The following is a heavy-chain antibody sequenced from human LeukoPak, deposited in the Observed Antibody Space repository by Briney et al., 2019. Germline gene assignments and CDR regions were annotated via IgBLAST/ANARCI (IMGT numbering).Heavy chain of an antibody. D-gene: IGHD6-19*01. V-gene: IGHV3-9*01. CDR2: ISWNSGSI. CDR1: GFTFDDYA. J-gene: IGHJ4*02. CDR3: AKESSGSVSFDY. Sequence: SLRLSCAASGFTFDDYAMHWVRQAPGKGLEWVSGISWNSGSIGYADSVKGRFTISRDNAKNSLYLQMNSLRAEDAALYYCAKESSGSVSFDYWGQGTLVTVSS.